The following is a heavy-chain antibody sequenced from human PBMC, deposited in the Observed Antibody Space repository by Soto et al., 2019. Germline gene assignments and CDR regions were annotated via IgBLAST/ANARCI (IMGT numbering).Heavy chain of an antibody. CDR2: IYYSGST. CDR1: GGSISSGGYY. J-gene: IGHJ4*02. CDR3: ARGDYGSGSYYTLDY. V-gene: IGHV4-31*03. Sequence: QVQLQESGPGLVKPSQTLSLTCTVSGGSISSGGYYWSWIRQHPGKGLEWIGYIYYSGSTYYNPSLKSRVTISVDTSKSQFSLKLRSVTAADTAVYYCARGDYGSGSYYTLDYWGQGTLVTVSS. D-gene: IGHD3-10*01.